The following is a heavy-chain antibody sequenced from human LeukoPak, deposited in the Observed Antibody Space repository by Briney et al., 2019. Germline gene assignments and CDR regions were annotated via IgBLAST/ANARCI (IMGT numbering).Heavy chain of an antibody. CDR1: GFTFSSYS. D-gene: IGHD5-18*01. V-gene: IGHV3-21*01. CDR2: ISSGSKYI. CDR3: ARALSYSYGSMDF. Sequence: GGSLRLSCVDSGFTFSSYSMNWVRQAPGKGLEGVSSISSGSKYIYNADSVKGRFTISRDNSKNSLYLQMNSLRVEDTAVYYCARALSYSYGSMDFWGQGTLVIVSS. J-gene: IGHJ4*02.